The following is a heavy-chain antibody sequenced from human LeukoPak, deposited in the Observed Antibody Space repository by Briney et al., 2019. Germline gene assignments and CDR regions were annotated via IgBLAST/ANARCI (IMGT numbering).Heavy chain of an antibody. D-gene: IGHD1-26*01. CDR1: GFTVSSNY. J-gene: IGHJ3*02. V-gene: IGHV3-74*01. CDR3: ARVGAIDAFDI. CDR2: INTDGSST. Sequence: GGSLRLSCAASGFTVSSNYMSWVRQAPGKGLVWVSRINTDGSSTSYADSVKGRFTISRDNAKNTLYLQMNSLRAEDTAVYYCARVGAIDAFDIWGQGTMVTVSS.